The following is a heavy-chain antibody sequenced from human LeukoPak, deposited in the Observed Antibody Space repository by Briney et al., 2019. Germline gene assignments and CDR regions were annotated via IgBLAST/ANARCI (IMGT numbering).Heavy chain of an antibody. J-gene: IGHJ4*02. V-gene: IGHV1-18*04. CDR2: ISAYNGNT. CDR1: GYTFTSYG. Sequence: ASVKVSCKASGYTFTSYGISWVRQAPGQGLEGMGWISAYNGNTNYAQKLQGRVTITTDTSTSTAYVELRSLRSDDTVVYYGARAEAYGDLDRWGQGTLVTVSS. D-gene: IGHD4-17*01. CDR3: ARAEAYGDLDR.